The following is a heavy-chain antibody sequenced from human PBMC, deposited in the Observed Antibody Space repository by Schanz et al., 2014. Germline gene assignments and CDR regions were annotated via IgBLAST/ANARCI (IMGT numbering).Heavy chain of an antibody. CDR2: IGVDGTTT. CDR3: TADLWFGAVWGVW. Sequence: EVQLLESGGGLVEPGGSLRLSCLASGFAFSSYGMNWLRQAPGKGLEWVSVIGVDGTTTYYADSVKGRFTISRDNSKNTLYLQRNSLQTEDTPVYYCTADLWFGAVWGVWWGQGTLVTVSS. D-gene: IGHD3-10*01. J-gene: IGHJ4*02. CDR1: GFAFSSYG. V-gene: IGHV3-23*01.